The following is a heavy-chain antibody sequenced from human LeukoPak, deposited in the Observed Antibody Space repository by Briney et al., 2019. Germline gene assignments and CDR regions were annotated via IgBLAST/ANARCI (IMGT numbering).Heavy chain of an antibody. CDR2: IYYSGST. Sequence: SETLSLTCTVSGGSISSYYWSWIRQPPGKGLEWIGYIYYSGSTNYNPSLKSRVTISVDTSKNQFSLKLSSVTAADTAVYYCARGAPVDCSSTSCQINFDYWGQGTLVTVSS. J-gene: IGHJ4*02. CDR1: GGSISSYY. V-gene: IGHV4-59*01. D-gene: IGHD2-2*01. CDR3: ARGAPVDCSSTSCQINFDY.